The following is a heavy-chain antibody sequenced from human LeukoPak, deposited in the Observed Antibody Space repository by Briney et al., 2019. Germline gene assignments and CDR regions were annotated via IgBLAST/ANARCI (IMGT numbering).Heavy chain of an antibody. V-gene: IGHV3-23*01. CDR1: GFTFSSYA. J-gene: IGHJ4*02. Sequence: GGSLRLSCAASGFTFSSYAMSWVRQAPGKGLEWVSAISVSGGSTYYVDSVKGRFTISRDNSKNTLYLQMNSLRAEDTAVYYCAKLHLGYCSGGSCYFDYWGQGTLVTVSS. CDR2: ISVSGGST. D-gene: IGHD2-15*01. CDR3: AKLHLGYCSGGSCYFDY.